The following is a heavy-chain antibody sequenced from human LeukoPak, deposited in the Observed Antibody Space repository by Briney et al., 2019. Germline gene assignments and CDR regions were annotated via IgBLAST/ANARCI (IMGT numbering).Heavy chain of an antibody. CDR3: ARGSGGDGYNYVDPFVDY. D-gene: IGHD5-24*01. CDR1: EYTFTGYY. V-gene: IGHV1-2*02. CDR2: INPNSGAT. Sequence: GASVKVSCKASEYTFTGYYIHWVRRAPGEGLEWMGWINPNSGATNYAQSFQGRVTMTRGTSISTAYMELSRLRSDDTAVYYCARGSGGDGYNYVDPFVDYWGQGTLVTVSS. J-gene: IGHJ4*02.